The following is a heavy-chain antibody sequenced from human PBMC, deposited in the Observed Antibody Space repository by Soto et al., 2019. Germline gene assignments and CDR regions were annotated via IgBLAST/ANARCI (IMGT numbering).Heavy chain of an antibody. CDR3: ARLWVVMDY. J-gene: IGHJ4*02. CDR2: IYSSGST. D-gene: IGHD3-22*01. CDR1: GDSISSSSYY. V-gene: IGHV4-39*02. Sequence: SETLSLTCTVSGDSISSSSYYWAWIRQPPGKGLEWIGHIYSSGSTYYNPSLKSRVTISVDTSKNHFSLKLSSVTAADTAVYYCARLWVVMDYWGQGSLVTVSS.